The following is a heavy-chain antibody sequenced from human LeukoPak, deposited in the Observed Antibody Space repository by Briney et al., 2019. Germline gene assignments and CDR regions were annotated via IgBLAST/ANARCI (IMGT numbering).Heavy chain of an antibody. CDR2: ISYDGSNK. CDR3: AKPMGAYYMDV. Sequence: GGSLRLSCAASGFTFSSYAMHWVRQAPGKGLEWVAVISYDGSNKYYADSVKGRFTISRDNSKNTLYLQMNSLRAEDTAVYYCAKPMGAYYMDVWGKGTTVTVSS. CDR1: GFTFSSYA. D-gene: IGHD3-16*01. V-gene: IGHV3-30-3*02. J-gene: IGHJ6*03.